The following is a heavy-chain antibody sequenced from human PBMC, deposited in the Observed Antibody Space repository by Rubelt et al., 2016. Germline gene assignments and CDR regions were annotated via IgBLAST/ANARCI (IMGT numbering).Heavy chain of an antibody. V-gene: IGHV3-30*04. CDR1: GFTFSSYA. Sequence: GFTFSSYAMHWVRQAPGKGLEWVAVISYDGSNKYYADSVKGRFTISRDNSKNSLYLQMNSLRAEDTALYYCARLPQGSYGWVDYWGQGTLVTVSS. J-gene: IGHJ4*02. CDR2: ISYDGSNK. D-gene: IGHD5-18*01. CDR3: ARLPQGSYGWVDY.